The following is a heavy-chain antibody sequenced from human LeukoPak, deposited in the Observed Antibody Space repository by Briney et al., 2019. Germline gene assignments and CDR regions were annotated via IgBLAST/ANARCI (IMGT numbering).Heavy chain of an antibody. CDR2: IYTSGST. Sequence: PSETLSLTCTVSRGSISSGRYYWSWIRHPAGKGLEWIGRIYTSGSTNYNPSLKSRVTISVDTSKNQFSLKLSSVTAADTAVYYCARDPDYSTDYYYYMDVWGKGTTVTVSS. J-gene: IGHJ6*03. D-gene: IGHD4-11*01. CDR3: ARDPDYSTDYYYYMDV. V-gene: IGHV4-61*02. CDR1: RGSISSGRYY.